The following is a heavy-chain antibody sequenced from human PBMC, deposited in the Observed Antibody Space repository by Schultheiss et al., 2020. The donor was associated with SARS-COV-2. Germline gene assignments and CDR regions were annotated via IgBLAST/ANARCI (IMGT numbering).Heavy chain of an antibody. V-gene: IGHV3-7*05. CDR2: IRQDGSDQ. J-gene: IGHJ4*02. Sequence: GESLKISCAASGFTFSSYWMSWVRQAPGKGLEWVADIRQDGSDQYYVDSVKGRFTVSRDNAKKSLHLQMTYLRAEDTAVYYCAGGPPSAWWGQGALVTVSS. CDR1: GFTFSSYW. CDR3: AGGPPSAW.